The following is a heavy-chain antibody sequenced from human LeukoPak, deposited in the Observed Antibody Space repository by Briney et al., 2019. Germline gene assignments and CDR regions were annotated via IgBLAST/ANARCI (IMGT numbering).Heavy chain of an antibody. D-gene: IGHD3-9*01. J-gene: IGHJ4*02. CDR3: ARYYDILPGTPGNFDY. Sequence: SQTLSLTCTVSGGSISTNSYYWSWIRQPPGKGLEWIGYIYYSGSTYYNPSLKSRVTISVDTSKNQFSLKLGSVTAADTAVYYCARYYDILPGTPGNFDYWGQGTLVTVSS. V-gene: IGHV4-30-4*08. CDR1: GGSISTNSYY. CDR2: IYYSGST.